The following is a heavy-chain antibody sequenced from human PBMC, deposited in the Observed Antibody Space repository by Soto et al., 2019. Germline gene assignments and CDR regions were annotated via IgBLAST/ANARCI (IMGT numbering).Heavy chain of an antibody. V-gene: IGHV3-48*01. D-gene: IGHD3-3*01. Sequence: EVQLVESGGGLVQPGGSLRLSCAASGFTFSSYSMNWVRQAPGKGLEWVSYISSSSSTIYYADSVKGRFTISRDNAKNSLYLQMNSLRAEDTAVYYCARAPSYYDFWSGYYQNFDYWGQGTLVTVSS. J-gene: IGHJ4*02. CDR2: ISSSSSTI. CDR1: GFTFSSYS. CDR3: ARAPSYYDFWSGYYQNFDY.